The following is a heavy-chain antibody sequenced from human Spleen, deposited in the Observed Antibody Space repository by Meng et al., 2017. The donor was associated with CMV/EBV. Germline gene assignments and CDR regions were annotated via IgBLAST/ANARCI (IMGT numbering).Heavy chain of an antibody. D-gene: IGHD2-2*01. CDR1: GYSFTAYY. CDR2: IIPMLGIA. Sequence: SVKVSCKASGYSFTAYYLHWVRQVPGQGLEWMGRIIPMLGIANYAQDSQGRVTITVDKSTRTAYMELSSLRSDDTAVYYYARVIVVVPAVLHYGMDVWGQGTTVTVSS. J-gene: IGHJ6*02. V-gene: IGHV1-69*02. CDR3: ARVIVVVPAVLHYGMDV.